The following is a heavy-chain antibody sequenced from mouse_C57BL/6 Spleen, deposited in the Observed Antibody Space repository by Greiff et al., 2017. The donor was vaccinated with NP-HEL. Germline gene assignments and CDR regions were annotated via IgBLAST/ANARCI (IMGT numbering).Heavy chain of an antibody. CDR2: IWSGGCT. J-gene: IGHJ4*01. D-gene: IGHD1-1*01. CDR3: ARDFRTYGGSPYYAMDY. CDR1: GFSLTSYG. V-gene: IGHV2-2*01. Sequence: QLQQSGPGLVQPSQSLSITCTVSGFSLTSYGVHWVRQSPGKGLEWLGVIWSGGCTDYNPAFISRLSISKDNSKSQVFFKRSSLQADDTAIYYCARDFRTYGGSPYYAMDYWGQGTSVTVSS.